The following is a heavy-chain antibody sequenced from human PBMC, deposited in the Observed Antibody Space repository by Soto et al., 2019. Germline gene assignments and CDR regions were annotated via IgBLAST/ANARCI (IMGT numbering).Heavy chain of an antibody. V-gene: IGHV3-30*18. CDR1: GFTFSSYG. J-gene: IGHJ6*02. CDR3: AKGGGCSGGSCYYGMDV. CDR2: ISYDGSNK. Sequence: VGSLRLSCAASGFTFSSYGMHWVRQAPGKGLEWVAVISYDGSNKYYADSVKGRFTISRDNSKNTLYLQMNSLRAEDTAVYYCAKGGGCSGGSCYYGMDVWGQGTTVTVSS. D-gene: IGHD2-15*01.